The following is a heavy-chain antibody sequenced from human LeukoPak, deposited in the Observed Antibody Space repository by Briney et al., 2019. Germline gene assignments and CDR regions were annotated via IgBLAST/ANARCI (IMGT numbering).Heavy chain of an antibody. CDR1: GFTFIDYS. V-gene: IGHV3-48*04. Sequence: GGSLRLSCAACGFTFIDYSMNWVRQAPGKGLECISYVGISSGNTKYADSVKRRFTHSGDSAKNSVFLQMNILRVENTAAYYCARDHRYAFDNWGQGTLVTVSS. CDR2: VGISSGNT. CDR3: ARDHRYAFDN. D-gene: IGHD5-12*01. J-gene: IGHJ4*02.